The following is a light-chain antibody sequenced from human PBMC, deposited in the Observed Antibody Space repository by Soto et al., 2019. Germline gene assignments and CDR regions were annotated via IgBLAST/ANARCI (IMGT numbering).Light chain of an antibody. V-gene: IGKV3-11*01. CDR1: QSVSSY. CDR3: QQRSNWPPT. Sequence: EIVLTQSPATLSLSPGKRATLSCRASQSVSSYLAWYQQKPGQAPRLLIYGASSRATGIPDRFSGSGSGTDFTLTISSLEPEDFAVYYCQQRSNWPPTFGQGTRLEIK. CDR2: GAS. J-gene: IGKJ5*01.